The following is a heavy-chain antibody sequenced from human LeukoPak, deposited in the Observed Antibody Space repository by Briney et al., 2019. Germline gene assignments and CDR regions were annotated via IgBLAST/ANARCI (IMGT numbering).Heavy chain of an antibody. J-gene: IGHJ4*02. CDR3: ARAEPVAGTDFDY. Sequence: SETLSLTCAVYGGSFSGYYWSWIRQPPGKGLEWIGEINHSGSTNYNPSLKSRVTISVDTSKNQFSLKLSSVTAADTAVYYCARAEPVAGTDFDYWGQGTLVTVSS. D-gene: IGHD6-19*01. V-gene: IGHV4-34*01. CDR2: INHSGST. CDR1: GGSFSGYY.